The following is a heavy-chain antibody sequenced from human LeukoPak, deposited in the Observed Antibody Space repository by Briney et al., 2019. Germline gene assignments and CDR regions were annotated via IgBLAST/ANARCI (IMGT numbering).Heavy chain of an antibody. CDR2: IYSGGST. D-gene: IGHD2-15*01. CDR1: GFTVSSNY. Sequence: GGSLRLSCAASGFTVSSNYMSWVRQAPGKGLEWVSVIYSGGSTYYADSVKGRFTISRDNSKNTLYLQMNSLRAEDTAVYYYARDHDGYSMVAATGGYYWGQGTLVTVSS. J-gene: IGHJ4*02. V-gene: IGHV3-66*01. CDR3: ARDHDGYSMVAATGGYY.